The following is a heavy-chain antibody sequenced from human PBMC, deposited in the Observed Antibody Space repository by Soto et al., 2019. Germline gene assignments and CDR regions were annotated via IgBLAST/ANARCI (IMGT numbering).Heavy chain of an antibody. V-gene: IGHV1-46*01. CDR1: GYIFTNYS. Sequence: VSVKVSCKASGYIFTNYSSQWVRQSPGKRLECMGIINPSGGSTSYAPKFQGRVTMTRDTSTSTVYMELSSLRSEDTAVYYCARDNPFDCSSTSCPNAFDIWSQGTMVTVSS. CDR3: ARDNPFDCSSTSCPNAFDI. D-gene: IGHD2-2*01. CDR2: INPSGGST. J-gene: IGHJ3*02.